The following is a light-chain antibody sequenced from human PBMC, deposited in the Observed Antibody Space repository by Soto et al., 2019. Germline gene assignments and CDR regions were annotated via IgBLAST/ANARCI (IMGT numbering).Light chain of an antibody. CDR2: GAS. Sequence: EIVLTQSPGTLSLSPGERATLSCRASQSVSSSYLAWYQQKPGQAPRLLIYGASSRATGIPDRFSGSGSGTDFTLTISRLEPEDFAVYYCQQYDSQPRTFGQGTKVEIK. J-gene: IGKJ1*01. CDR1: QSVSSSY. CDR3: QQYDSQPRT. V-gene: IGKV3-20*01.